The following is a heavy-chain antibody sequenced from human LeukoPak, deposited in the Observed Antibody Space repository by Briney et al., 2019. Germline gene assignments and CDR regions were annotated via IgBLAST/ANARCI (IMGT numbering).Heavy chain of an antibody. J-gene: IGHJ3*01. CDR3: ARVYSSSSGKNAFDV. D-gene: IGHD6-6*01. V-gene: IGHV3-7*03. CDR2: IKQDGNEK. CDR1: GFTFSSSA. Sequence: GGSLRLSCAASGFTFSSSAMSWVRQAPGKGLEWVANIKQDGNEKYYVDSVKGRFTISRDNAKNSLDLQMNSLRVEDTAVYYCARVYSSSSGKNAFDVWGQGTMVTVSS.